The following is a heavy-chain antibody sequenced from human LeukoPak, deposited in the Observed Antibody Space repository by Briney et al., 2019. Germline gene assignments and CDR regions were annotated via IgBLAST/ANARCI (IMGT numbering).Heavy chain of an antibody. D-gene: IGHD3-22*01. V-gene: IGHV4-59*01. CDR3: AMGDYYDSSGYPLLYY. Sequence: PSETLSLTCTVSGGSISSYYWSWIRQPPGKGLEWIGYIYYSGSTNYNLSLKSRVTISVDTSKNQFSLKLSSVTAADTAVYYCAMGDYYDSSGYPLLYYWGQGTLVTVSS. CDR2: IYYSGST. J-gene: IGHJ4*02. CDR1: GGSISSYY.